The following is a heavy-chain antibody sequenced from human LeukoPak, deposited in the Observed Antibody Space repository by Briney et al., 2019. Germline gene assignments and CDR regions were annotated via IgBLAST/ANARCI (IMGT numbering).Heavy chain of an antibody. CDR3: ATVASGGHYHYMDV. D-gene: IGHD6-19*01. CDR2: IYSGGTT. Sequence: GGSLRLSCAASGFTFSSYSMNWVRQAPGKGLEWVSVIYSGGTTYYADSVRGRFTISRDNSKNTLYLQMGSLRAEDTAVYYCATVASGGHYHYMDVWGRGTTVTVSS. J-gene: IGHJ6*03. V-gene: IGHV3-66*02. CDR1: GFTFSSYS.